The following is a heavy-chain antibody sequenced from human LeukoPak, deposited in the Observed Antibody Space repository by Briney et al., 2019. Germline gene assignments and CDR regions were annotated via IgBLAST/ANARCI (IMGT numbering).Heavy chain of an antibody. CDR2: IYYRVTS. CDR1: GDSISTYY. CDR3: ARDGVAALDY. J-gene: IGHJ4*02. Sequence: SETLSLTCTVSGDSISTYYWSWIRQPPGKGLEWIGYIYYRVTSDYNPSLKSRVTMSVDMSTRQISLKLSSVTAADTAVYYCARDGVAALDYWGQGTLVTVSS. D-gene: IGHD2-15*01. V-gene: IGHV4-59*01.